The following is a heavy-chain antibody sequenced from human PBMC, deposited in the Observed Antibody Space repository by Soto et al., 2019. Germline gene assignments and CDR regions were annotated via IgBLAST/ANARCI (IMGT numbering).Heavy chain of an antibody. V-gene: IGHV4-34*01. D-gene: IGHD2-2*01. Sequence: SETLSLTCAVYGGSFSGYYWSWIRQPPGKGLEWIGEINHSGSTNYNPSLKSRVTISVDTSKNQFSLKLSSVTAADTAVYYCARVSVVRIVPAVHRQEVYNWFEPWGQGTLVTVSS. J-gene: IGHJ5*02. CDR2: INHSGST. CDR1: GGSFSGYY. CDR3: ARVSVVRIVPAVHRQEVYNWFEP.